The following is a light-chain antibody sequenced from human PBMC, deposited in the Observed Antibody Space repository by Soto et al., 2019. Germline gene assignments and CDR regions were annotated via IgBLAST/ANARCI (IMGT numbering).Light chain of an antibody. CDR1: QSVSSSY. J-gene: IGKJ2*01. CDR2: GAS. CDR3: QQYCSSPYT. Sequence: EIVLTQSPGTLSLSPGERATLSCRASQSVSSSYLAWYQQKPGQAPRLLIYGASSRATGIPDRFSGSGSGKDFTLTISRLEPEEFGGYLCQQYCSSPYTFGQGTKLEIK. V-gene: IGKV3-20*01.